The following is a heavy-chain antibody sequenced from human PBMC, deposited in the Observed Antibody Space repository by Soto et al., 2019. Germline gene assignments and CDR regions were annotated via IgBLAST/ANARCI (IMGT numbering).Heavy chain of an antibody. D-gene: IGHD1-26*01. Sequence: GGSLRLSCAGSGFTLSDHYIDWVRQAPGKGLEWVGRSRDKAQGYSTAYAASVKGRFTTSRDESKNSVYLQMNSLNIEDSAVYYCSGAESPDTAYFSLYLGQGTPVTVSS. J-gene: IGHJ4*02. V-gene: IGHV3-72*01. CDR3: SGAESPDTAYFSLY. CDR1: GFTLSDHY. CDR2: SRDKAQGYST.